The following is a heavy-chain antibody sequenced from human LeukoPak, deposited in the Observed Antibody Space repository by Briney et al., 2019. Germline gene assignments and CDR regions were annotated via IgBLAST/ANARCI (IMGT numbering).Heavy chain of an antibody. J-gene: IGHJ4*02. CDR3: ATDLASPFDY. CDR2: ISYDGSNK. V-gene: IGHV3-30*03. Sequence: GSLRLSCAASGFTFSSYGMHWVRQAPGKGLEWVAVISYDGSNKYYADSVKGRFTISRDDSKNTLYLQMNSLRAEDTAVYYCATDLASPFDYWGQGTLVTVSS. D-gene: IGHD3-3*02. CDR1: GFTFSSYG.